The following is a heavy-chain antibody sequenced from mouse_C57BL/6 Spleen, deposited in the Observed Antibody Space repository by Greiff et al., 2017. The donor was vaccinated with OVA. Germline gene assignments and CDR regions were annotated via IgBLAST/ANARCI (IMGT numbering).Heavy chain of an antibody. J-gene: IGHJ3*01. Sequence: EVKLMESGGGLVKPGGSLKLSCAASGFTFSDYGMHWVRQAPEKGLEWVAYLSSGSSTIYYADTVKGRFTISRDNAKNPLFLQMTSLRSEDTAMYYWAGGNYVFAYWGQGTLVTVSA. V-gene: IGHV5-17*01. CDR1: GFTFSDYG. D-gene: IGHD2-1*01. CDR3: AGGNYVFAY. CDR2: LSSGSSTI.